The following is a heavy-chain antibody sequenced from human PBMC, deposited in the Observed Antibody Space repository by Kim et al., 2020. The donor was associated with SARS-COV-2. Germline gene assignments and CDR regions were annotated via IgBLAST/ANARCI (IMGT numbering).Heavy chain of an antibody. CDR1: GFTFSNYA. Sequence: GGSLRLSCAASGFTFSNYAMGWVRQAPGKGLDWVSFISVGGSTYYADSVKGRFSISRDNSKNTVYLQMNSLSADDTAIYYCARGLLGYSSTWADYFDFWGLGTLVTVSS. CDR2: ISVGGST. J-gene: IGHJ4*02. CDR3: ARGLLGYSSTWADYFDF. V-gene: IGHV3-23*01. D-gene: IGHD6-13*01.